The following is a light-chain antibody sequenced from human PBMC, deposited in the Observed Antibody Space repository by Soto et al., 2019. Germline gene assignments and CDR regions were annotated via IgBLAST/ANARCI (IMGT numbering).Light chain of an antibody. CDR1: SSDVGGYNY. CDR3: SSSTSSSTHVV. CDR2: DVS. V-gene: IGLV2-14*01. Sequence: QSALTQPASVSGSPGQSVTISCTGTSSDVGGYNYVSWYQQHPGKAPKLMIYDVSNRPSGVSNRFSGSKSGNTASLTISGLQAEDDADCYCSSSTSSSTHVVFGGGTKLTVL. J-gene: IGLJ2*01.